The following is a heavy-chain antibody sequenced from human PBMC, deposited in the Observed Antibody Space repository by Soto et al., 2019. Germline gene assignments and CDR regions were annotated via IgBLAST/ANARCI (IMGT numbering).Heavy chain of an antibody. CDR3: ASGSGGWGYYYYYYGMDV. V-gene: IGHV1-69*12. CDR2: IIPIFGTA. Sequence: QVQLVQSGAEVKKPGSSVKVSCKASGGTFSSYAISWVRQAPGQGLEWMGGIIPIFGTANYAQKFQGRVTITADESTGTAYMELSSLRSEDTAVYYCASGSGGWGYYYYYYGMDVWGQGTTVTVSS. D-gene: IGHD1-26*01. CDR1: GGTFSSYA. J-gene: IGHJ6*02.